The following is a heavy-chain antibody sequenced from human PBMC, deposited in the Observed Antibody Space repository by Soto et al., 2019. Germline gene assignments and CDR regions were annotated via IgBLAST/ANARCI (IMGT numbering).Heavy chain of an antibody. CDR1: GYTLTELS. V-gene: IGHV1-24*01. J-gene: IGHJ4*02. Sequence: GASVKVSCKVSGYTLTELSMHWVRQAPGKGLEWMGGFDPEDGETIYAQKFQGRVTMTEDTSTDTAYMELSSLRSEDTAVYYCATVWNDVPAGLFDYWGQGTLVTVSS. D-gene: IGHD1-1*01. CDR2: FDPEDGET. CDR3: ATVWNDVPAGLFDY.